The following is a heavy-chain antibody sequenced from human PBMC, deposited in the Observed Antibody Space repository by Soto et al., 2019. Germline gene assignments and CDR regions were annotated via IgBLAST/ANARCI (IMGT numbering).Heavy chain of an antibody. CDR3: ARGKRGSYFDY. D-gene: IGHD1-26*01. J-gene: IGHJ4*02. V-gene: IGHV1-69*13. Sequence: SVKVSCKGSGGTFSSYAIRWVRQAPGQGLEWMGGIIPIFGTANYAQKFQGRVTITADESTSTAYMELSSLRSEDTAVYYCARGKRGSYFDYWGRGTLVTVSS. CDR1: GGTFSSYA. CDR2: IIPIFGTA.